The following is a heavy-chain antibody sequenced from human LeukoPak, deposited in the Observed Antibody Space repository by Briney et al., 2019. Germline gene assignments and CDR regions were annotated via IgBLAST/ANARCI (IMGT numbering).Heavy chain of an antibody. CDR1: GGSFSGYY. D-gene: IGHD5-18*01. J-gene: IGHJ4*02. CDR3: ARIHADRSLDY. V-gene: IGHV4-34*01. CDR2: IYHSGST. Sequence: SETLSLTCAVYGGSFSGYYWSWIRQPPGKGLEWIGEIYHSGSTNYNPSLKSRVTISVDKSKNQFSLKLTSVTAADTAVYYCARIHADRSLDYWGQGTLVSVSS.